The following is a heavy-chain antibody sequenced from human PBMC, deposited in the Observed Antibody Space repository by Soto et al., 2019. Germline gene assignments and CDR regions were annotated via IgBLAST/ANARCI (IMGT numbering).Heavy chain of an antibody. CDR2: ISGSGGST. CDR3: AKDIVVVVAATLPDAFDI. V-gene: IGHV3-23*01. CDR1: GFTFSSYA. J-gene: IGHJ3*02. D-gene: IGHD2-15*01. Sequence: GGSLRLSCAASGFTFSSYAMSWVRQAPGKGLEWVSAISGSGGSTYYADSVKGRFTISRDNSKNTLYLQMNSLRAEDTAVYYCAKDIVVVVAATLPDAFDIWGQGTMVTVSS.